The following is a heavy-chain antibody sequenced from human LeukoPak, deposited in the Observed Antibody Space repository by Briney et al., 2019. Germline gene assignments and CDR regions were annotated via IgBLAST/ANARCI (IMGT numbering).Heavy chain of an antibody. D-gene: IGHD6-13*01. J-gene: IGHJ4*02. CDR3: ATDRYSSSWLYFDY. Sequence: ASVKVSCKVSGYTLTELSMHWVRQAPGKGLEWMGGFDPEDGETIYAQKFQGRVTMTEDTSTDTAYMELSSLRSEDTAVYCCATDRYSSSWLYFDYWGQGTLVTVSS. V-gene: IGHV1-24*01. CDR1: GYTLTELS. CDR2: FDPEDGET.